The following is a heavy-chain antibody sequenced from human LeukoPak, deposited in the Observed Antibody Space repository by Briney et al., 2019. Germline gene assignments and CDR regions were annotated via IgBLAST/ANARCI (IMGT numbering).Heavy chain of an antibody. CDR3: ARLGDGYNELRADY. J-gene: IGHJ4*02. Sequence: PSETLSLTCTVSGDSISSYYWSWIRQPPGKGLEWIGYVYYSGSTNSNPSLKSRVTISVDTSKNQFSLKLSSVTAADTAVYYCARLGDGYNELRADYWGQGTLVTVSS. D-gene: IGHD5-24*01. CDR2: VYYSGST. CDR1: GDSISSYY. V-gene: IGHV4-59*08.